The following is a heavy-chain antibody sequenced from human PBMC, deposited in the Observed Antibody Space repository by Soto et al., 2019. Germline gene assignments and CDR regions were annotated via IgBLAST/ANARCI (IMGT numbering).Heavy chain of an antibody. CDR2: IYSGGTT. CDR1: GFTVSSNY. J-gene: IGHJ5*02. V-gene: IGHV3-66*01. Sequence: EVQLVESGGGLVQPGGSLRLSCAASGFTVSSNYMSWVRQAPGKGLEWVSVIYSGGTTCYADSVKGRFTISRDNSKXTLYLQMNSLRAEDTAVYYCARNGDSSDYRGWFDPWGQGTLVTVSS. CDR3: ARNGDSSDYRGWFDP. D-gene: IGHD3-22*01.